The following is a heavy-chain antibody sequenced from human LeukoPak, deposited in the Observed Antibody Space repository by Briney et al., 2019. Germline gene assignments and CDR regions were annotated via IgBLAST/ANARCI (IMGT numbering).Heavy chain of an antibody. Sequence: MPSETLSLTCAVYGGSFSGYYWSWIRQPPGKGLEWIGEINHSGSTYYNPSLKSRVTISVDTSKNQFSLKLSSVTAADTAVYYCARDGGELSFDYWGQRTLVTVSS. CDR3: ARDGGELSFDY. CDR1: GGSFSGYY. J-gene: IGHJ4*02. V-gene: IGHV4-34*01. CDR2: INHSGST. D-gene: IGHD1-26*01.